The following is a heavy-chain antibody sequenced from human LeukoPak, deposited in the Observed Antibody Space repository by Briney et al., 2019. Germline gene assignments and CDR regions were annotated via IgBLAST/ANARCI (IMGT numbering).Heavy chain of an antibody. CDR2: IIPIFGTA. V-gene: IGHV1-69*13. Sequence: SVKVSCKASGYTFTSYGISWVRQAPGQGLEWMGGIIPIFGTANYAQKFQGRVTITADESTSTAYMELSSLRSEDTAVYYCASYYYGSGIQDGYYFDYWGQGTLVTVSS. J-gene: IGHJ4*02. D-gene: IGHD3-10*01. CDR1: GYTFTSYG. CDR3: ASYYYGSGIQDGYYFDY.